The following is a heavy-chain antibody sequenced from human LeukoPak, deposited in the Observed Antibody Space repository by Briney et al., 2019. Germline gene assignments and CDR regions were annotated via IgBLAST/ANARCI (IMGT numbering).Heavy chain of an antibody. Sequence: PGGSLRLSCAASAFTFSSYAMNWVRQAPGKRLEWVSGISGGGGSTYYADSVKGRFTISRDNSKNTLYLQIDSLRAEDTALYYCAKGSGINHYHWIDPWGQGTLVTVSS. CDR3: AKGSGINHYHWIDP. D-gene: IGHD1-14*01. CDR1: AFTFSSYA. J-gene: IGHJ5*02. V-gene: IGHV3-23*01. CDR2: ISGGGGST.